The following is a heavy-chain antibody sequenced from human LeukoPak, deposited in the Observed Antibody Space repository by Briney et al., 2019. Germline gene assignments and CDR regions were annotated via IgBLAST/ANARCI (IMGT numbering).Heavy chain of an antibody. Sequence: GGSLRLSCVASGFTFSIYTMTWFRQAPGKGLEWVSSISGSGDNTYFADSVRGRFTLSRDNSRNTLFLQMDSLRVDDTADYYCAKAKGGLWGQGTLVTVPS. CDR2: ISGSGDNT. CDR3: AKAKGGL. J-gene: IGHJ4*02. D-gene: IGHD2-15*01. V-gene: IGHV3-23*01. CDR1: GFTFSIYT.